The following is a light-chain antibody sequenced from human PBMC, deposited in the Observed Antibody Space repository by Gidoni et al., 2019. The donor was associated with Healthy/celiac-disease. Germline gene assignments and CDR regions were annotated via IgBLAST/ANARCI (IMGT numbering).Light chain of an antibody. CDR2: YGS. Sequence: SYVLTQPPSVSVAPGKTARITCGGNNIGSKSVHWYQQKPGQSPVLVIYYGSDRPSGIPARFSGSNSGNTATLTISRVEAGDEADYYCQLCDSSSDHPVFGGGTKLTVL. V-gene: IGLV3-21*04. J-gene: IGLJ2*01. CDR3: QLCDSSSDHPV. CDR1: NIGSKS.